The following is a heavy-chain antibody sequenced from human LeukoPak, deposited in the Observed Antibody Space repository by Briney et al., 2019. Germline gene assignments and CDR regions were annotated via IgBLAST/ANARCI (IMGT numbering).Heavy chain of an antibody. CDR2: IYYSGST. Sequence: SETLSLTCTVSGGSISSYYWSWIRQPPGKGLEWIGYIYYSGSTNYNPSLKSRVTISVDTSKNQFSLKLSSVTAADTAVYYCAHSGSGWYYFDYWGQGTLVTVSS. V-gene: IGHV4-59*01. J-gene: IGHJ4*02. CDR1: GGSISSYY. CDR3: AHSGSGWYYFDY. D-gene: IGHD6-19*01.